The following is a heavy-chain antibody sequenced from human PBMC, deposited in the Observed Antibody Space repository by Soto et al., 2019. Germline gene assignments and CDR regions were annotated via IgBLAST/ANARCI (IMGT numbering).Heavy chain of an antibody. CDR3: AHIPNYYQYDWFDP. CDR2: IYWDDDK. V-gene: IGHV2-5*02. D-gene: IGHD3-16*01. J-gene: IGHJ5*02. Sequence: QITXXESGPTLXXPTQTLTLTCTFSGFSLTTRXVGVXXIRQPPGKALECLALIYWDDDKRYSPSLQSRLSITKDTSKNQVVLTMTNVDPVDTATYYCAHIPNYYQYDWFDPWGQGTLVSVSS. CDR1: GFSLTTRXVG.